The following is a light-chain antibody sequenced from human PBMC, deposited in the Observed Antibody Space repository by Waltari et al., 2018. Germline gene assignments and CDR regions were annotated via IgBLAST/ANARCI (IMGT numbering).Light chain of an antibody. J-gene: IGLJ2*01. CDR1: SSDVGDYNY. Sequence: QSALTQPASVSGSPGQSITISCTGTSSDVGDYNYVSWYQQHPGKAPKLMIYDVYNRPSGVSTRFSGSKSGNTASLTISGLQAEDEGDYYCSSYTSSSTVVFGGGTKLTVL. V-gene: IGLV2-14*03. CDR3: SSYTSSSTVV. CDR2: DVY.